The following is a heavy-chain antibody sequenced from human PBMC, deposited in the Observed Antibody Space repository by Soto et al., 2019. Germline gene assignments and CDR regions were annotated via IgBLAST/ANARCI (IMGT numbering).Heavy chain of an antibody. CDR2: ISWNSGSI. D-gene: IGHD2-15*01. Sequence: GGSLRLSCAASGFTFDDYAMHWVRQAPGKGLEWVSGISWNSGSIHYADSVKGRFTISRDNAKNSLYLQMNSLRAEDTALYYCAKDYGVVVLAAREYAFDILGQGTMVTVSS. J-gene: IGHJ3*02. CDR1: GFTFDDYA. CDR3: AKDYGVVVLAAREYAFDI. V-gene: IGHV3-9*01.